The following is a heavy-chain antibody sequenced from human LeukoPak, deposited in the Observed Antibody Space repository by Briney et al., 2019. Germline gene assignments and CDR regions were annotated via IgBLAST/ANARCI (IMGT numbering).Heavy chain of an antibody. V-gene: IGHV3-74*01. CDR3: AREGALGYGHYAYDY. Sequence: PGGSLRLSCAASGFTFTSYWMHWVRQAPGKGLVWVSRVNADGSSISYADSVKGRFTISRDNAKNTLYLQMDSLSSEDTAVYYCAREGALGYGHYAYDYWGQGTLVTVSS. CDR2: VNADGSSI. J-gene: IGHJ4*02. CDR1: GFTFTSYW. D-gene: IGHD4-17*01.